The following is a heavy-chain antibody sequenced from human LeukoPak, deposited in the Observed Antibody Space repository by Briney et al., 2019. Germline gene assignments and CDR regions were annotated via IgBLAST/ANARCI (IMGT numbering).Heavy chain of an antibody. CDR3: ATGGVTLFDAFDI. CDR1: GYTLTSYD. V-gene: IGHV1-8*03. Sequence: GASVKVSCKASGYTLTSYDINWVRQATGQGLEWMGWMNPNSGNIVYAQKFHGRVTITRNTSIGTAYMELSSLRSEDTAVYYCATGGVTLFDAFDIWGQGTMVTVSS. J-gene: IGHJ3*02. CDR2: MNPNSGNI. D-gene: IGHD1-14*01.